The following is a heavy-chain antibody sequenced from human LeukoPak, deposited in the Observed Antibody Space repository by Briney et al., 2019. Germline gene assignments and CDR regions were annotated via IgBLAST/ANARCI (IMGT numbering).Heavy chain of an antibody. CDR2: INSDGSST. D-gene: IGHD6-19*01. V-gene: IGHV3-74*01. Sequence: PGGSLRLSCAASGFTFNIYWMHWVRQAPGKGLVWDSRINSDGSSTSYADSVKGRFTISRDNVKNTLYVQMNSLRAEDTGVYYCATSRYSGDYFDYWGQGTLVTVSS. J-gene: IGHJ4*02. CDR3: ATSRYSGDYFDY. CDR1: GFTFNIYW.